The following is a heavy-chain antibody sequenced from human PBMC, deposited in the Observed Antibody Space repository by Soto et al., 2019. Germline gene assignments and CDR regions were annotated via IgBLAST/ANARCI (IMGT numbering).Heavy chain of an antibody. D-gene: IGHD1-1*01. J-gene: IGHJ4*02. CDR3: AKDLGGTTGY. CDR2: LSISGGST. CDR1: GFSFSRYG. V-gene: IGHV3-23*01. Sequence: PGGSLRLSCAASGFSFSRYGMSGVRQAPGKGLEWVSTLSISGGSTYYADSVKGRFTISEDNSKNTLYLEMNSLRAEDTAVYYCAKDLGGTTGYWGQGTLVTVSS.